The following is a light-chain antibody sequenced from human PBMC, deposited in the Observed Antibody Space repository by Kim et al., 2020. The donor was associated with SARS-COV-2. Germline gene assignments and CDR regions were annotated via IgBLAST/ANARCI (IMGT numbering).Light chain of an antibody. Sequence: QSALTQPASVSGSPGQSITISCTGTSSDVGAYNYVSWYQQHPDKAPKVMIYDVSNRPSGFSNRFSGSKSGNTASLTISGLQAEDEADYYCSSYASSNTVVFGGGTKVTVL. CDR3: SSYASSNTVV. J-gene: IGLJ2*01. V-gene: IGLV2-14*03. CDR1: SSDVGAYNY. CDR2: DVS.